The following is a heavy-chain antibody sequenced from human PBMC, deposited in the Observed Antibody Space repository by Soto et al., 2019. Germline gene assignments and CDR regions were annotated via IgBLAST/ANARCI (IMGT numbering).Heavy chain of an antibody. CDR2: ISYSGSTI. D-gene: IGHD3-22*01. Sequence: GGSLRLSCAASGFTFSDYYMSWVRQAPGKGLEWVSYISYSGSTIYYADSVKGRFTISRDNAKNSLYLQMNSLRAEDTAVYYCARDRMYYDSSGYYDYWGQGTLVTVSS. V-gene: IGHV3-11*04. J-gene: IGHJ4*02. CDR3: ARDRMYYDSSGYYDY. CDR1: GFTFSDYY.